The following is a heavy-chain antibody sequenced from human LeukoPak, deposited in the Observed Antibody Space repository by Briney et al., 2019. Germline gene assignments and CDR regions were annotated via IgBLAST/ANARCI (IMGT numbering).Heavy chain of an antibody. CDR1: GYSFTSYW. J-gene: IGHJ4*02. D-gene: IGHD2-15*01. CDR3: ARRYCSGGSCYYYFDY. V-gene: IGHV5-51*01. CDR2: IYPGDSDT. Sequence: GESLKISFKGSGYSFTSYWIGWVRPMPGKGLEWMGIIYPGDSDTRYSPSFQGQVTISADKSISTAYLQWSSLKASDTAMYYCARRYCSGGSCYYYFDYWGQGTLVTVSS.